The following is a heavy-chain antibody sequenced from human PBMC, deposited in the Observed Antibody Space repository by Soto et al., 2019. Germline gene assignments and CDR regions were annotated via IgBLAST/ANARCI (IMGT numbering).Heavy chain of an antibody. Sequence: XXSLKISCKGSGYSFTSYWIGWVRQMPGKGLEWMGIIYPGDSDTRYSPSFQGQVTISADKSISTAYLQWSSLKDSDTAMYYCARQLVAAAPNWFDPWGQGTLVTVSS. V-gene: IGHV5-51*01. J-gene: IGHJ5*02. CDR3: ARQLVAAAPNWFDP. CDR1: GYSFTSYW. CDR2: IYPGDSDT. D-gene: IGHD6-13*01.